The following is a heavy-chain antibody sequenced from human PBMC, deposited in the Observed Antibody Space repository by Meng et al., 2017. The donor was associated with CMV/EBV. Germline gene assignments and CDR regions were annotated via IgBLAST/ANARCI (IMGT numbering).Heavy chain of an antibody. J-gene: IGHJ6*02. CDR2: ISSSSSYI. CDR3: ARDRIAARIYYGMDV. D-gene: IGHD6-6*01. Sequence: LSLTCAASGFPFSNSDMNWVRQAPGKGLEWVSSISSSSSYIYYADSVKGRFTISRDNAKNSLYLQMNSLRAEDTAVYYCARDRIAARIYYGMDVWGQGTTVTVSS. CDR1: GFPFSNSD. V-gene: IGHV3-21*01.